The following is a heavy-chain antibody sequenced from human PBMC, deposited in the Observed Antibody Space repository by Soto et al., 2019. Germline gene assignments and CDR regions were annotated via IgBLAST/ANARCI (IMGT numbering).Heavy chain of an antibody. CDR1: GYSFTSYW. Sequence: PGESLKISCKGSGYSFTSYWISWVRQMPGKGLEWMGRIDPSDSYTNYSPSFQGHVTISADKSISTAYLQWSSLKASDTAMYYCARQLDCSSTSCLGYCSGGSCYHSDYWSQGTLVTVSS. V-gene: IGHV5-10-1*01. J-gene: IGHJ4*02. D-gene: IGHD2-15*01. CDR3: ARQLDCSSTSCLGYCSGGSCYHSDY. CDR2: IDPSDSYT.